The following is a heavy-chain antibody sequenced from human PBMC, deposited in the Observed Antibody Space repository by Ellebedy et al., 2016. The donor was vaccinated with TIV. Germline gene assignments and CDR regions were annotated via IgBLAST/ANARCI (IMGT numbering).Heavy chain of an antibody. CDR3: ARVRTGTSGMDV. CDR1: GYTFTGYY. D-gene: IGHD1-1*01. CDR2: INPDSGGT. J-gene: IGHJ6*02. V-gene: IGHV1-2*07. Sequence: ASVKVSCKASGYTFTGYYIHWVRQAPGQGLEWMGWINPDSGGTSYAHKFQGGVAMTRDTAISTAHMELSSLRPDDTAVYFCARVRTGTSGMDVWGQGTPVTVSS.